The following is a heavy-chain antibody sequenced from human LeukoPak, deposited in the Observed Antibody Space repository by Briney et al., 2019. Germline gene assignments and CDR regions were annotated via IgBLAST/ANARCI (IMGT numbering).Heavy chain of an antibody. Sequence: VSVKVSCKASGYTFTSYYIHWVRQAPGQGLEWMGIINPSGGSTSYAQKFQGRVTMTRDTSTSTVYMELSSLRSEDTAVYYCARARSDEDGYNYYFDYWGQGTLVTVSS. J-gene: IGHJ4*02. CDR2: INPSGGST. CDR1: GYTFTSYY. V-gene: IGHV1-46*01. D-gene: IGHD5-24*01. CDR3: ARARSDEDGYNYYFDY.